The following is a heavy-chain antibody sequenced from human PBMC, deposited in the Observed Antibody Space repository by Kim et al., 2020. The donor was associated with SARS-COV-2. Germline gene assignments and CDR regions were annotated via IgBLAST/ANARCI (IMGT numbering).Heavy chain of an antibody. Sequence: GGSLRLSCAASGFTVKNNYMTWVRQAPGQGLEWVAVLYPDNRTSYADSVKGRFNISRDNSQNILYLQINKVRNEDMAAYYCARGGPFLWFAGGWGRGALVSVSS. CDR2: LYPDNRT. CDR3: ARGGPFLWFAGG. D-gene: IGHD3-10*01. CDR1: GFTVKNNY. V-gene: IGHV3-53*01. J-gene: IGHJ1*01.